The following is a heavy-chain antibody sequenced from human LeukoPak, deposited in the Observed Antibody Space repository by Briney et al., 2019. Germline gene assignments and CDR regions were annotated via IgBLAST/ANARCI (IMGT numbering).Heavy chain of an antibody. V-gene: IGHV3-48*03. D-gene: IGHD3-22*01. Sequence: GGSLRLSCAASGFSFSSYEMNWVRQAPGKGLEWIAYIDSRSSTIYYADSMKGRFTISRDNAKNSLYLHMNSLRAEDTAVYYCARDRGSYYDSSGYQSGWFDPWGQGTLVTVSS. CDR2: IDSRSSTI. J-gene: IGHJ5*02. CDR3: ARDRGSYYDSSGYQSGWFDP. CDR1: GFSFSSYE.